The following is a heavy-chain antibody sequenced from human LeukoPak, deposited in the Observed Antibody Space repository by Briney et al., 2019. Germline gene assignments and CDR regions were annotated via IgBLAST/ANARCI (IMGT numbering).Heavy chain of an antibody. V-gene: IGHV3-33*01. Sequence: GGSLRLSCAASGFTFSSYGMHWVRQAPGNGLEWVAVIWYDGSNKYYADSVKGRFTISRDNSKNTLYLQMNSLRAEDTAVYYCARGSIAVAALPLDYWGQGTLVTVSS. D-gene: IGHD6-19*01. CDR2: IWYDGSNK. J-gene: IGHJ4*02. CDR3: ARGSIAVAALPLDY. CDR1: GFTFSSYG.